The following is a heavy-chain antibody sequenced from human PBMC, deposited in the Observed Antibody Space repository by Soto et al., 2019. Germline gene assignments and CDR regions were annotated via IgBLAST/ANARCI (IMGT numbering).Heavy chain of an antibody. V-gene: IGHV3-30*18. CDR3: AKDPSAALYYFDY. D-gene: IGHD6-13*01. CDR1: GFTFSSYG. Sequence: ESGGGVVQPGRSLRLSCAASGFTFSSYGMHWVRQAPGKGLEWVAVISYDGSNKYYADSVKGRFTISRDNSKNTLYLQMNSLRAEDTAVYYCAKDPSAALYYFDYWGQGTLVTVSS. CDR2: ISYDGSNK. J-gene: IGHJ4*02.